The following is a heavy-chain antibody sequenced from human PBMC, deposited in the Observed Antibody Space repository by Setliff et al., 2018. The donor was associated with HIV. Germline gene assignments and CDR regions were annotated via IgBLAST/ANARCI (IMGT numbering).Heavy chain of an antibody. D-gene: IGHD5-18*01. Sequence: GGSLRLSCAASGFTFSNAWISWVRQAPGKGLEWVGRIKSKSDDGTTDYAAPVKGRFTISRDDSKSIAYLQINSLKTEDTAVYYCTRDKGYAFDIWGQGTMVTVSS. CDR2: IKSKSDDGTT. J-gene: IGHJ3*02. CDR3: TRDKGYAFDI. CDR1: GFTFSNAW. V-gene: IGHV3-15*01.